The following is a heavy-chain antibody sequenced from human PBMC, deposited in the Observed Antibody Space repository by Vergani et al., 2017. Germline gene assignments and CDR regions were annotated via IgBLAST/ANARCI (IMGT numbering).Heavy chain of an antibody. Sequence: VQLVESGGGLVKPGGSLRLSCAASGFTFSSYSMNWVRQAPGKGLEWVSSISSSSSYIYYADSVKGRFTISRDNSKNTLYLQMNSLRAEDTAVYYCAKDWAWDVGAGWFDPWGQGTLVTVSS. V-gene: IGHV3-21*04. D-gene: IGHD1-26*01. CDR1: GFTFSSYS. J-gene: IGHJ5*02. CDR2: ISSSSSYI. CDR3: AKDWAWDVGAGWFDP.